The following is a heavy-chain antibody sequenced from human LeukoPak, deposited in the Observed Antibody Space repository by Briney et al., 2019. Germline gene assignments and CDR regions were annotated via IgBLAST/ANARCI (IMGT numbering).Heavy chain of an antibody. CDR2: IYTSGST. V-gene: IGHV4-4*07. D-gene: IGHD1-26*01. CDR1: GGSISSYY. Sequence: SETLSLTCTVSGGSISSYYWSWIRQPAGKGLEWIGRIYTSGSTNYNPSLKSRVTMSVDTSKNQFSLKLSSVTAADTAVYYCARDSNGWELLPGAFDIWGQGTMVTVSS. CDR3: ARDSNGWELLPGAFDI. J-gene: IGHJ3*02.